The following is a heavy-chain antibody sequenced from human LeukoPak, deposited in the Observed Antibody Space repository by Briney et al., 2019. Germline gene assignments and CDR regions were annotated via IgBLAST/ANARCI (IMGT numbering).Heavy chain of an antibody. V-gene: IGHV4-59*01. D-gene: IGHD3-3*01. CDR3: ARGPPVYDFWSGYSTNTYFDY. J-gene: IGHJ4*02. Sequence: SETLSLTCTVSGGSISSYYWSWIRQPPGKGLEWIGYIYYSGSTNYNPSLKSRVTISVDTSKNQFSLKLSSVTAADTAVYYCARGPPVYDFWSGYSTNTYFDYWGQGTLVTVSS. CDR2: IYYSGST. CDR1: GGSISSYY.